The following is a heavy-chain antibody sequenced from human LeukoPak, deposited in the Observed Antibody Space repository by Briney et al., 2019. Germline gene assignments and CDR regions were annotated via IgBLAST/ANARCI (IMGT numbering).Heavy chain of an antibody. J-gene: IGHJ4*02. CDR1: GFTFTNYA. CDR3: ARGPNSNWSGLDF. CDR2: ISSDGSKN. Sequence: GGSLRLSCAASGFTFTNYAMHWVRQTPGKGLEWVALISSDGSKNIYADPVKGRFTVSRDNAKNTLYLQVNNLRAEDAAVYYCARGPNSNWSGLDFWGQGTLLTVSS. V-gene: IGHV3-30*03. D-gene: IGHD6-6*01.